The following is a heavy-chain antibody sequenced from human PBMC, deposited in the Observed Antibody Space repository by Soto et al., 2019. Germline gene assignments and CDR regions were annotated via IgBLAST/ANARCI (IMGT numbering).Heavy chain of an antibody. CDR1: GFTFSTYG. D-gene: IGHD1-26*01. J-gene: IGHJ4*02. CDR2: ISGSTTTI. V-gene: IGHV3-48*02. CDR3: ARNRVGTTNGYIDY. Sequence: EVQLVESGGGLVQPGGSLRLSCVASGFTFSTYGMNWVHQAPGKGLECISYISGSTTTIYYADSVEGRFTISRDNAKNSLYLQMNSLRNEDTAVYYCARNRVGTTNGYIDYWGQGTLVTVSS.